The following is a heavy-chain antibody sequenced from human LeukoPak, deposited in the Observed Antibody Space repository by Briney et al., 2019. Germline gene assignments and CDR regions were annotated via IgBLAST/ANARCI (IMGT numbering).Heavy chain of an antibody. D-gene: IGHD4-11*01. CDR2: VNWNGGST. V-gene: IGHV3-20*04. Sequence: GGSLRLSCAASGFTFDDYAMTWVRQPPGKGLEWVSTVNWNGGSTSYADSVKGRFTISRDNAKNSLYLQMSSLRADDTAFYYCARGGTVTTFDHWGQGTLVTVSS. CDR3: ARGGTVTTFDH. CDR1: GFTFDDYA. J-gene: IGHJ4*02.